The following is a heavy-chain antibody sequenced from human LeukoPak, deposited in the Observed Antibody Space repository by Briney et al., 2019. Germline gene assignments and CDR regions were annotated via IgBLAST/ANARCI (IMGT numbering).Heavy chain of an antibody. Sequence: GASVKVSFKASGGTFSSYAISWVRQAPGQGLEWMGGIIPICGTANYAQKFQGRVTITADESTSTAYMELSSLRSEDTAVYYCAGDFWSDIGAFDIWGQGTMVTVSS. V-gene: IGHV1-69*13. D-gene: IGHD3-3*01. CDR2: IIPICGTA. CDR1: GGTFSSYA. J-gene: IGHJ3*02. CDR3: AGDFWSDIGAFDI.